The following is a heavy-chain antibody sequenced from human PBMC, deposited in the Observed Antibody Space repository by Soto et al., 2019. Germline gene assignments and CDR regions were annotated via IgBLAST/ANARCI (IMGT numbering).Heavy chain of an antibody. CDR2: INPSGGST. D-gene: IGHD6-19*01. J-gene: IGHJ6*02. Sequence: ASVKVSCKASGYTFTSYYMHWVRQAPGQGLEWMGIINPSGGSTSYAQKFQGRVTMTRDTSTSTVYMELSSLRSEDTAVYYCARAPRIAVAGRYYYYGMDVWGHGTTVTVSS. V-gene: IGHV1-46*01. CDR1: GYTFTSYY. CDR3: ARAPRIAVAGRYYYYGMDV.